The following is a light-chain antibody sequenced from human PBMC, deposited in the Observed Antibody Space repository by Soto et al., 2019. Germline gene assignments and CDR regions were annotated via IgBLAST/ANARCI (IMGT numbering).Light chain of an antibody. CDR2: DVS. CDR1: SSDVGVYNY. Sequence: QSALTQPASVSGSPGQSITISCTGTSSDVGVYNYVSWYQQHPGKAPQLLIYDVSNRPSGISNRFSGSKSGDTASLTISGLQAEDEADYYCISYSATTARDGRVFGGGTKVTVL. J-gene: IGLJ3*02. CDR3: ISYSATTARDGRV. V-gene: IGLV2-14*03.